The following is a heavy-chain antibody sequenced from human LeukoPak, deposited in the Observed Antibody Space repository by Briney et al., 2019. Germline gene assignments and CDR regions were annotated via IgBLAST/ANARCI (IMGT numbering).Heavy chain of an antibody. V-gene: IGHV4-59*08. J-gene: IGHJ6*02. D-gene: IGHD4-17*01. CDR1: GGSISSYY. Sequence: SETLSLTCTVSGGSISSYYWSWIRQPPGKGLEGIGYIYYSGSTNYNPSLKSQVTISVDTSKNQFSLKLSSVTAADTAVYYCARHAATVTTRYYYYYGMDVWGQGTTVTVSS. CDR2: IYYSGST. CDR3: ARHAATVTTRYYYYYGMDV.